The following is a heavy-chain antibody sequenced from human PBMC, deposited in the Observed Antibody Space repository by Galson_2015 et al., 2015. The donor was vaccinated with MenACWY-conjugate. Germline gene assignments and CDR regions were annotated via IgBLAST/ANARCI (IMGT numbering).Heavy chain of an antibody. CDR3: ATSQQLVRGYFDY. J-gene: IGHJ4*02. CDR1: GGTFSSYA. Sequence: SVKVSCKASGGTFSSYAISWVRRAPGQGLEWMGGIIPIFGTANYAQKFQGRVTITADESTSTAYMELSSLRSEDTAVYYCATSQQLVRGYFDYWGQGTLVTVSS. V-gene: IGHV1-69*13. D-gene: IGHD6-13*01. CDR2: IIPIFGTA.